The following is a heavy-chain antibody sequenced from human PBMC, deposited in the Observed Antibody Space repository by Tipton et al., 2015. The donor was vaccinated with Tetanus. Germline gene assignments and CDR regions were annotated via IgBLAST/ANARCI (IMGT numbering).Heavy chain of an antibody. CDR1: GGSISSSSYY. CDR3: ARHVEQLVPYYYYYMDV. V-gene: IGHV4-39*01. J-gene: IGHJ6*03. D-gene: IGHD6-6*01. CDR2: IYYSGST. Sequence: TLSLTCTVSGGSISSSSYYWGWIRRPPGKGLEWIGSIYYSGSTYYNPSLKSRLTISVDTSMNQFSLKLSSVTAADTAVYYCARHVEQLVPYYYYYMDVWGEGTTVTVSS.